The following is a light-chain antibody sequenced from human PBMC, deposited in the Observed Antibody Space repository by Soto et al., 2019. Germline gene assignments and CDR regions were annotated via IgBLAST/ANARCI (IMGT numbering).Light chain of an antibody. CDR1: QRINNNY. V-gene: IGKV3-20*01. CDR3: QQYGIYPGFS. J-gene: IGKJ3*01. Sequence: EIVLTQSPGTLSLSPGEIATLSCRANQRINNNYVAWYQQKGGQAPTLLIYGASSRATGIPDRFSGSGSVADFALTITRLEPEDSAVYYCQQYGIYPGFSVGPGTKVPI. CDR2: GAS.